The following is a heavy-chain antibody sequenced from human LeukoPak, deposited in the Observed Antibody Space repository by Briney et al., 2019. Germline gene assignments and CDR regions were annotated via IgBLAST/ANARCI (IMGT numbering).Heavy chain of an antibody. V-gene: IGHV4-34*01. J-gene: IGHJ3*02. CDR3: ARGGRDAFDI. CDR2: INHSGST. D-gene: IGHD1-26*01. CDR1: GFKFRDYA. Sequence: GSLRLSCAASGFKFRDYAMSWIRQPPGKGLEWIGEINHSGSTNYNPSLKSRVTISVDTSRNQFSLKLSSVTAADTAVYYCARGGRDAFDIWGQGTMVTVSS.